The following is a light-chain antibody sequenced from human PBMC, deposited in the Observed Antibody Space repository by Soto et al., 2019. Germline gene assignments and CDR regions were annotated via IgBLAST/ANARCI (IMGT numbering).Light chain of an antibody. CDR3: QQYHSDWT. V-gene: IGKV1-5*01. Sequence: QTTQSLSTMSASVGDRVTITCRARQNIRSRLLWFQQKPGKAPKLLIYDASSLESGVPHRVSGSGSETQFTLTISSLQTGDFSTYYCQQYHSDWTFGQGTQVQ. CDR2: DAS. J-gene: IGKJ1*01. CDR1: QNIRSR.